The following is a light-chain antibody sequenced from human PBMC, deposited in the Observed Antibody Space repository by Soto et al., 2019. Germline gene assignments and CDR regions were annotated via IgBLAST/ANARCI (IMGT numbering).Light chain of an antibody. V-gene: IGKV3-15*01. CDR3: QQYNNWPRT. CDR1: RPININ. CDR2: AAS. Sequence: EIVMTQSPALLSMAPGERATLSCRASRPININLAWYQQMPGQAPRGLIYAASTRATGIPARFSGSGSGTEFTLTISNLQSEDFAVYYCQQYNNWPRTFGQGTKVDIK. J-gene: IGKJ1*01.